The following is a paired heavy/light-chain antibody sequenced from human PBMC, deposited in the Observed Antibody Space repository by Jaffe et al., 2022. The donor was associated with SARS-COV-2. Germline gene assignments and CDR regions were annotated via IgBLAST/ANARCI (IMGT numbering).Heavy chain of an antibody. V-gene: IGHV3-23*04. CDR2: ITGSGGTT. D-gene: IGHD2-15*01. J-gene: IGHJ6*03. Sequence: EVQLVESGGNLVQPGGSLRLSCAASGFTFSSYPMSWVRQAPGKGLEWVSDITGSGGTTYYGDSVKGRFTISRDNSKNTLYLQMSSLRVEDTAVYYCATDSCSGARCYNYYMDVWGKGTTVTVSS. CDR1: GFTFSSYP. CDR3: ATDSCSGARCYNYYMDV.
Light chain of an antibody. CDR1: ALTKKY. CDR3: YLTDSSGNHRRL. CDR2: EDT. V-gene: IGLV3-10*01. Sequence: SYELTQPLSVSVSPGQTARITCSGDALTKKYVYWYQQKSGQAPVLVINEDTERPSGIPERFSGSNSGTMATLTISGAQVEDEGDYYCYLTDSSGNHRRLFGGGTRLTVL. J-gene: IGLJ2*01.